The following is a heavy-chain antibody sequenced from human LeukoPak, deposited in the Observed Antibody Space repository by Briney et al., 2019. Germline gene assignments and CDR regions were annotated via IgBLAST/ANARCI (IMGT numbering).Heavy chain of an antibody. CDR3: AKWGGDDYINYGSGDY. CDR2: INPKSGGT. D-gene: IGHD4-11*01. CDR1: GYTFTAYY. Sequence: ASVKVSCKASGYTFTAYYIHWVRQAPGQGLEWVGWINPKSGGTNYAHKFQGRVSMTRDTSISTAYMDLSRLKFDDTAVYYCAKWGGDDYINYGSGDYWGQGTLVTVSS. J-gene: IGHJ4*02. V-gene: IGHV1-2*02.